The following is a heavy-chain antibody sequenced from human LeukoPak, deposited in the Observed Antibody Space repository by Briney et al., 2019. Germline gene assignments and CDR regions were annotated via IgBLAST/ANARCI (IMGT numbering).Heavy chain of an antibody. J-gene: IGHJ4*02. CDR3: ARDPDGDYDFDY. Sequence: GGSLRLSCAASGFSFSDYGMNWVGRAPGKGLEWLSHINSNGAVISYADSVKGRFTISRDTAKSSLYLQMNSLKIEDTAIYFCARDPDGDYDFDYWGQGTLVTVSS. D-gene: IGHD4-17*01. CDR2: INSNGAVI. V-gene: IGHV3-48*01. CDR1: GFSFSDYG.